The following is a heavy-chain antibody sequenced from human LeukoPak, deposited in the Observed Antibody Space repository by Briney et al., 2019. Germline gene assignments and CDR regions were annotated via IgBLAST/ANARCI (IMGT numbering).Heavy chain of an antibody. V-gene: IGHV1-2*02. J-gene: IGHJ5*02. CDR1: GYTFTGYY. D-gene: IGHD6-19*01. CDR3: ARESRRLAYNWFDP. Sequence: ASVKVSCKASGYTFTGYYMHWVRQAPGQGLEWMGWINPNSGGTNYAQKFQGRVTMTRDTSISTAYMELSRLRSDDTAVYYCARESRRLAYNWFDPWGQGTLVTVSS. CDR2: INPNSGGT.